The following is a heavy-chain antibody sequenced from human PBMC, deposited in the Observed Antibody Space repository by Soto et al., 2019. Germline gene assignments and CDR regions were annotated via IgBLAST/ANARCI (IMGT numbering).Heavy chain of an antibody. Sequence: SVKVSCKASGYTFTSYYMHWVRQAPVQGLEWMGIINPSGGSTSYAQKFQGRVTMTRDTSTSTVYMELSSLRSEDTAVYYCAREKSIAARRRTNWFDPWGQGTLVTVSS. CDR1: GYTFTSYY. CDR2: INPSGGST. V-gene: IGHV1-46*01. D-gene: IGHD6-6*01. J-gene: IGHJ5*02. CDR3: AREKSIAARRRTNWFDP.